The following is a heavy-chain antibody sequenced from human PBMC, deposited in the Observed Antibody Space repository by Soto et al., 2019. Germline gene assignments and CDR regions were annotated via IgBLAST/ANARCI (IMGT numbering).Heavy chain of an antibody. CDR1: GYSFTSYW. CDR2: IDPSDSYT. J-gene: IGHJ6*02. V-gene: IGHV5-10-1*01. Sequence: GESLKISCKGSGYSFTSYWISRVRQMPGKGLEWMGRIDPSDSYTNYSPSFQGHVTISADKSISTAYLQWSSLKASDTAMYYCARSGVGATPVRYYYGMEVWGQGTTVTVSS. CDR3: ARSGVGATPVRYYYGMEV. D-gene: IGHD1-26*01.